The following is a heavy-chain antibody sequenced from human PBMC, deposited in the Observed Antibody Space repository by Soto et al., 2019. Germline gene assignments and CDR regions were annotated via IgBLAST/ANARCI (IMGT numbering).Heavy chain of an antibody. J-gene: IGHJ4*02. CDR2: FYYTGSI. CDR3: ARRSGSCFDY. D-gene: IGHD7-27*01. V-gene: IGHV4-61*01. CDR1: GCSVSSGNYY. Sequence: SETLSLTCTVSGCSVSSGNYYWSWIRQPPGEGLEWIGYFYYTGSINYNPSLKSRVTISIDASKNQFSLRLSSVTAADTAVYYCARRSGSCFDYWGQGTLVTAPQ.